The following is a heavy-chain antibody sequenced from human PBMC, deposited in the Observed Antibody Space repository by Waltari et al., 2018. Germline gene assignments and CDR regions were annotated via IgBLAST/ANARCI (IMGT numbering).Heavy chain of an antibody. CDR3: ARAPMSGAATGTFDF. CDR1: GGSISSSSYY. V-gene: IGHV4-39*07. CDR2: IYYSGSP. D-gene: IGHD6-13*01. Sequence: QLQLQESGPGLVKPSETLSLTCTVSGGSISSSSYYWGWIRQPPGKGLEWIGIIYYSGSPYYHPSLKSRVTISVDTSKNQFSLKLSSVTAADTAVYYCARAPMSGAATGTFDFWGLGSLVTVSP. J-gene: IGHJ4*02.